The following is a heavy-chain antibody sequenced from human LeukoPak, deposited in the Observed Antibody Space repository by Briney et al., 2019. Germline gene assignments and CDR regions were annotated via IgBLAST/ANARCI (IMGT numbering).Heavy chain of an antibody. D-gene: IGHD2-21*02. CDR2: ISSSGSTI. CDR3: ASPYCGGDCYSGGAFDI. Sequence: GGSLRLSCAASGFTFSSHEMNWVRQAPGKGLEWVSYISSSGSTIYYADSVKGRFTISRDNAKNSLYLQMNSLRAEDTAVYYCASPYCGGDCYSGGAFDIWGQGTMVTVSS. V-gene: IGHV3-48*03. CDR1: GFTFSSHE. J-gene: IGHJ3*02.